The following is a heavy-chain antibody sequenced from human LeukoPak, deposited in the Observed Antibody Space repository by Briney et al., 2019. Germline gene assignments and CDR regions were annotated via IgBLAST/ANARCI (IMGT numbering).Heavy chain of an antibody. Sequence: NPSETLSLTCSVSGASISSGSDYWIWIRQPAGKALEWIGRVHTSGNPNYNPSLESRVSISVDRSKNQFSLQLYSVTAADTAVYYCARDGGDLGPGTIRGARFYYYYMDVWGKGTAVIVSS. V-gene: IGHV4-61*02. CDR2: VHTSGNP. CDR1: GASISSGSDY. CDR3: ARDGGDLGPGTIRGARFYYYYMDV. J-gene: IGHJ6*03. D-gene: IGHD3-16*01.